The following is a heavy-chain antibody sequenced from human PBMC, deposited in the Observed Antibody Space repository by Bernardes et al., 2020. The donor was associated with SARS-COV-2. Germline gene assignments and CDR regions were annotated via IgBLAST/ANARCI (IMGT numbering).Heavy chain of an antibody. D-gene: IGHD3-3*01. CDR2: MNPNSGNT. Sequence: ASVKVSCKASGYTFTSYDINWVRQATGQGLEWMGWMNPNSGNTGYAQKFQGRVTMTRNTSISTAYMELSSLRSEDAAVYYCSRVGNDFWSGYFLNYYYYYYGLDVRGQGTTVTVSS. CDR3: SRVGNDFWSGYFLNYYYYYYGLDV. V-gene: IGHV1-8*01. J-gene: IGHJ6*02. CDR1: GYTFTSYD.